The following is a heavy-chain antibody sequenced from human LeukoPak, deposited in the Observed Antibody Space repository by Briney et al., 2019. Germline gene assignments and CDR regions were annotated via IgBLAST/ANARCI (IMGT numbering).Heavy chain of an antibody. CDR2: ISSNSRYI. D-gene: IGHD3-16*02. V-gene: IGHV3-21*04. J-gene: IGHJ2*01. Sequence: GGSLRLSCAASGFTFSSYSMNWVRQAPGKGLEWVSSISSNSRYISYADSVKGRFTISRDNSKNTLYLQMNTLRAEDTAVYFCAREEHYRRYFALWGRGTLVTVSS. CDR3: AREEHYRRYFAL. CDR1: GFTFSSYS.